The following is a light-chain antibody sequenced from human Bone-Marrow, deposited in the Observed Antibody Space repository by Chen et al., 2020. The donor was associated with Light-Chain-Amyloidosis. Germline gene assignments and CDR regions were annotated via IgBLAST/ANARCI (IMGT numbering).Light chain of an antibody. CDR2: DVT. CDR3: YSYVGSSTYV. CDR1: SSDVGGYNL. Sequence: QSALTQPASVSGSPGPSITISCTGTSSDVGGYNLVSWYQQHPGKAPKLMIYDVTQRPSGVSNRFSGSKSGNTASLTISGLQAEDEADYYCYSYVGSSTYVFGSGTKVTVL. V-gene: IGLV2-23*02. J-gene: IGLJ1*01.